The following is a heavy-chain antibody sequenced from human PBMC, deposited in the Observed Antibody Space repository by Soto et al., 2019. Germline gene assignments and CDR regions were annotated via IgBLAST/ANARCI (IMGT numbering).Heavy chain of an antibody. Sequence: QVQLQESGPGLVKPSETLSLTCTVSGGSVSSGSYYWRWIRQPPGKGLECLGYIYYSGRTNHNPSLKSRVTISVDTSKNQFSLKLSSVTAADTAVYYCARWSPIAAAGTDLGMDVWGQGTTVTVSS. D-gene: IGHD6-13*01. J-gene: IGHJ6*02. CDR3: ARWSPIAAAGTDLGMDV. CDR1: GGSVSSGSYY. V-gene: IGHV4-61*01. CDR2: IYYSGRT.